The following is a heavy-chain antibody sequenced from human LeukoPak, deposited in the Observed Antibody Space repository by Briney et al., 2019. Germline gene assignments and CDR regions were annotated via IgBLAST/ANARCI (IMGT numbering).Heavy chain of an antibody. J-gene: IGHJ4*02. Sequence: SETLSLTCTVSGXSISSGDYYWSWIRQPPGKGLEWIGYIYYSGSTYYNPSLKSRVTISVDTSKNQFSLKLSSVTAADTAVYYCARDKGGSGSYNDYWGQGTLVTVSS. CDR2: IYYSGST. CDR3: ARDKGGSGSYNDY. CDR1: GXSISSGDYY. D-gene: IGHD3-10*01. V-gene: IGHV4-30-4*01.